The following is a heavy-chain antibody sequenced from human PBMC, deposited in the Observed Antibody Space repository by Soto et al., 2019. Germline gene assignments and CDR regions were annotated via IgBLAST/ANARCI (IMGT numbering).Heavy chain of an antibody. V-gene: IGHV3-33*01. CDR3: ARGDFGPSIAARTFDY. D-gene: IGHD6-6*01. Sequence: GGSLRLSCAASGFTFSSYGMHWVRQAPGKGLEWVAVIWYDGSNKYYADSVKGRFTISRENSKNTLYLQMNSLGAEDTAVYYCARGDFGPSIAARTFDYWGQGTLVTVSS. CDR2: IWYDGSNK. CDR1: GFTFSSYG. J-gene: IGHJ4*02.